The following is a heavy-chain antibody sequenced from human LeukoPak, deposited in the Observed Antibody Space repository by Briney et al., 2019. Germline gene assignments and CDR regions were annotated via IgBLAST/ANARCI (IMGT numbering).Heavy chain of an antibody. CDR1: GFTFSNAW. D-gene: IGHD6-19*01. Sequence: GGSLRLSCAASGFTFSNAWMSWVRQAPGKGLEWVGLIRSKTAGGTTDYSAPVKGRFTVSRDDSKTTLYLQMNSLKAEDAAVYYCTHLGSGWYVRNWGQGTLVTVSS. CDR2: IRSKTAGGTT. V-gene: IGHV3-15*01. J-gene: IGHJ4*02. CDR3: THLGSGWYVRN.